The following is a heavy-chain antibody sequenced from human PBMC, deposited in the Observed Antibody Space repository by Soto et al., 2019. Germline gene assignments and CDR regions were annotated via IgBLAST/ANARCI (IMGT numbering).Heavy chain of an antibody. J-gene: IGHJ5*02. CDR1: GYTFTSYY. Sequence: ASVKVSCKASGYTFTSYYMHWVRQAPGQGLEWMGIINPSGGSTSYAQKFQGRVTMTRDTSTSTVYMELSSLRSEDTAVYYCARDFLVVVPAAISAPGFDPWGQGTLVTVSS. D-gene: IGHD2-2*01. V-gene: IGHV1-46*01. CDR3: ARDFLVVVPAAISAPGFDP. CDR2: INPSGGST.